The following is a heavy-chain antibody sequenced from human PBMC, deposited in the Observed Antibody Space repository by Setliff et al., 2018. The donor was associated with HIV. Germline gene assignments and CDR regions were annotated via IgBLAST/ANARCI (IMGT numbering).Heavy chain of an antibody. D-gene: IGHD1-26*01. CDR2: ITHSGST. J-gene: IGHJ4*02. V-gene: IGHV4-34*01. CDR1: GGSFSGYY. CDR3: ATDPGWGALDN. Sequence: SETLSLTCAVYGGSFSGYYWTWIRQPPGKGLEWIGEITHSGSTNYNPSLETRVTISVDTSKNQFSLKLTSVTAADTAVYYCATDPGWGALDNWGRGTLVTVSS.